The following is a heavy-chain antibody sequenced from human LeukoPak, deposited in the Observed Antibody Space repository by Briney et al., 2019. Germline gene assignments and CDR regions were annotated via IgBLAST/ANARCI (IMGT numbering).Heavy chain of an antibody. D-gene: IGHD2-21*01. CDR2: IYHSGST. CDR3: ARVNGYSFPYFDY. V-gene: IGHV4-38-2*01. J-gene: IGHJ4*02. CDR1: GYSISSGYY. Sequence: SETLSLTCAVSGYSISSGYYWGWIRQPPGKGLEWIGSIYHSGSTYYNPSLKSRVTISVDTSKNQFSLKLSSVTAADTAVYYCARVNGYSFPYFDYWGQGTLVTVSS.